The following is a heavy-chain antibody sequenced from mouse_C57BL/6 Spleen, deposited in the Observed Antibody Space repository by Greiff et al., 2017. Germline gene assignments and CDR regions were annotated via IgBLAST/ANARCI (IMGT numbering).Heavy chain of an antibody. CDR1: GYTFTSYW. Sequence: QVQLQQPGAELVKPGASVKMSCKASGYTFTSYWITWVKQRPGQGLEWIGDIYPGSGSTNYNEKFKSKATLTVDTSSSTAYMQLSSLTSEDSAVYSCARGGNDYDGFDYWGQGTTLTVSS. J-gene: IGHJ2*01. D-gene: IGHD2-4*01. CDR3: ARGGNDYDGFDY. CDR2: IYPGSGST. V-gene: IGHV1-55*01.